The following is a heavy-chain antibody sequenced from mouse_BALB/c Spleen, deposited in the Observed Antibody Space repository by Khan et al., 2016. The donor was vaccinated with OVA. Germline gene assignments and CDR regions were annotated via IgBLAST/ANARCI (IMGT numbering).Heavy chain of an antibody. D-gene: IGHD4-1*01. CDR3: AIHLTGSFAY. J-gene: IGHJ3*01. Sequence: EVELVESGGDLVKPGGSLKLSCAASGFTFSSYSMSWVRQIPDKRLEWVATMSSGGDYTYYPDSVKGRFTISRDNAKNTLYLQMSSLKSEDTAMYYCAIHLTGSFAYWGQGILVTVSA. CDR2: MSSGGDYT. V-gene: IGHV5-6*01. CDR1: GFTFSSYS.